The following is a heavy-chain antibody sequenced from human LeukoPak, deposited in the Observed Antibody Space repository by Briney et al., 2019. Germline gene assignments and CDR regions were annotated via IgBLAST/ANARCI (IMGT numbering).Heavy chain of an antibody. J-gene: IGHJ4*02. CDR2: IYHRAGTS. CDR3: VHFYGSGTYPYYFDY. CDR1: SYSINSGNS. D-gene: IGHD3-10*01. Sequence: SETLSLTCAVSSYSINSGNSWGWIRQPPGEGLEWIGGIYHRAGTSFSNPSLQSRLTISVDTSKNQFSLTLTSVTAADTALYYCVHFYGSGTYPYYFDYWGQGTVVTVSS. V-gene: IGHV4-38-2*01.